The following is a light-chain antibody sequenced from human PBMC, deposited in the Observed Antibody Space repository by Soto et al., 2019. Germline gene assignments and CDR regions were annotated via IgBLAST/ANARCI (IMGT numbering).Light chain of an antibody. CDR1: SSDVGGYNY. CDR3: SSFAGSAIFVL. Sequence: QSALTQPPSASGSPGQSVTISCTGTSSDVGGYNYVSWYQQHPGKAPKLMIYEVNRRPSGVPDRFSGSKSGGTASLTVSGLQAEDEADYYCSSFAGSAIFVLFGGGTKLTGL. J-gene: IGLJ2*01. V-gene: IGLV2-8*01. CDR2: EVN.